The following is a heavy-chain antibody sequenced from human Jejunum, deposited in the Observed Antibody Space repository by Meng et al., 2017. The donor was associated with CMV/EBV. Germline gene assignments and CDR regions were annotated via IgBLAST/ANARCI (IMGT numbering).Heavy chain of an antibody. CDR1: GFTFGDYA. Sequence: ASGFTFGDYAMHWVRQAPGKGLEWVSGVSWNSGKIDYADSVKGRFTISRDNAKNSLYLQMNSLRAEDTALYYCVKGIRIVGAPPDIWGQGTMVTVSS. D-gene: IGHD1-26*01. J-gene: IGHJ3*02. V-gene: IGHV3-9*01. CDR3: VKGIRIVGAPPDI. CDR2: VSWNSGKI.